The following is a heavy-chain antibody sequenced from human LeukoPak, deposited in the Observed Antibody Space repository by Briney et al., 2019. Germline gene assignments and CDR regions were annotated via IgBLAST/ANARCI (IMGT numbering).Heavy chain of an antibody. CDR3: ARDAVGGYSYGYDY. Sequence: GGSRRLSCAASGFTFSSYWMSWVRQAPGKGPEWVANIKQDGSEKYYVDSVKGRFTISRDNAKNSLYLQMNSLRAEDTAVYYCARDAVGGYSYGYDYWGQGTLVTVSS. CDR2: IKQDGSEK. D-gene: IGHD5-18*01. V-gene: IGHV3-7*01. CDR1: GFTFSSYW. J-gene: IGHJ4*02.